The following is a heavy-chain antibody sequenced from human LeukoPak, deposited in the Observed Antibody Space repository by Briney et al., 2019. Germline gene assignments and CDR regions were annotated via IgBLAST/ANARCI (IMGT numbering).Heavy chain of an antibody. CDR3: ARGGDYGDPAFDY. J-gene: IGHJ4*02. D-gene: IGHD4-17*01. CDR1: GFTFSSYS. CDR2: ISSSSATI. V-gene: IGHV3-48*01. Sequence: GGSLRLSCAASGFTFSSYSMNWVRQAPGKGLEWISYISSSSATIYYADSVKGRFTISRDNSKNTLYLQMNSLRAEDTAVYYCARGGDYGDPAFDYWGQGTLVTVSS.